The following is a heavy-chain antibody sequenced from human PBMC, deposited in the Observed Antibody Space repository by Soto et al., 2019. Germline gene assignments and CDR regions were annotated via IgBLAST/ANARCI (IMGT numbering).Heavy chain of an antibody. CDR1: GYSFTSYW. D-gene: IGHD5-12*01. V-gene: IGHV5-10-1*01. CDR2: IDPSDSYT. Sequence: PGESLKISCKGSGYSFTSYWISWVRQMPGKGLEWMGRIDPSDSYTNYSPSFQGHVTISADKSISTAYLQWSSLKASDTAMYYCASRSGYDYDRHLGSDMDVWGQGTTVTVSS. CDR3: ASRSGYDYDRHLGSDMDV. J-gene: IGHJ6*02.